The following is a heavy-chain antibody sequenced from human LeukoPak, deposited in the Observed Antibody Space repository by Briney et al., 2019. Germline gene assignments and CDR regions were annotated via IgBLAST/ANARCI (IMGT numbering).Heavy chain of an antibody. J-gene: IGHJ4*02. CDR3: ARPKSGSYYYFDY. Sequence: PSETLSLTCTVSGGSIGSSSYYWGWIRQPPGKGLEWIGSIYYSGSTYYNPSLKSRVTISVDTSKNQFSLKLSSVTAADTAVYYCARPKSGSYYYFDYWGQGTLVTVSS. CDR2: IYYSGST. V-gene: IGHV4-39*01. D-gene: IGHD1-26*01. CDR1: GGSIGSSSYY.